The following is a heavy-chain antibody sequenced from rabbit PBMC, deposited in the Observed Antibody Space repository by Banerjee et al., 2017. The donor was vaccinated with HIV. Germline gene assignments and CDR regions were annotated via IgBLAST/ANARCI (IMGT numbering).Heavy chain of an antibody. Sequence: QEQLEESGGDLVKPEGSLTLTCTASGFSFSSSYYMCWVRQAPGKGLEWIACIDTGSSGTTYYASWAKGRFTISKTSSTTVTLQMTSLTAADTATYFCARLWADTRGNLNLWGPGTLVTVS. D-gene: IGHD3-1*01. CDR2: IDTGSSGTT. J-gene: IGHJ4*01. CDR1: GFSFSSSYY. CDR3: ARLWADTRGNLNL. V-gene: IGHV1S45*01.